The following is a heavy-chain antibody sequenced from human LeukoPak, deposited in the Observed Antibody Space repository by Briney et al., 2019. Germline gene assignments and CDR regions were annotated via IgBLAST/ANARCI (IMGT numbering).Heavy chain of an antibody. Sequence: ASVKVSCKASGGTFTDYAISWVRQAPGQGLEWMGRIIPILGTANYAQRFQGRVTITADKSTSTVYMELSSLRSEDTAMYYCARDGWMDVWGQGTTVTVSS. CDR1: GGTFTDYA. CDR3: ARDGWMDV. J-gene: IGHJ6*02. V-gene: IGHV1-69*04. CDR2: IIPILGTA. D-gene: IGHD2-15*01.